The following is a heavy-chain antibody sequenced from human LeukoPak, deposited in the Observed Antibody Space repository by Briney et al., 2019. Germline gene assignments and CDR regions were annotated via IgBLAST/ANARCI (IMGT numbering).Heavy chain of an antibody. Sequence: GGSLRLSCAASGFTFSSYAMSWVRQAPGKGLEWVSAISGSGGSTYYADSVKGRFTISRDNSKNTLYLQMNSLRAEDTAVYYCAMIRYYYDSSGYIDYWGQGTLVTVSS. D-gene: IGHD3-22*01. CDR1: GFTFSSYA. CDR3: AMIRYYYDSSGYIDY. CDR2: ISGSGGST. J-gene: IGHJ4*02. V-gene: IGHV3-23*01.